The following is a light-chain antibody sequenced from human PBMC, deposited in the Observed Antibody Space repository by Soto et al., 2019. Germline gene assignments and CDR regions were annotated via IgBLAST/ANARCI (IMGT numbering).Light chain of an antibody. J-gene: IGKJ2*01. Sequence: DIQMTQSPSTLSASVGDRVSITCRASQSLNSWLAGYQQKPGKAPKLLIYKTSTLDSGVLSRFSGSGSGTEFTLTISNLQPAEYASYYCQQYNTYSFGQGTKLEIK. V-gene: IGKV1-5*03. CDR3: QQYNTYS. CDR1: QSLNSW. CDR2: KTS.